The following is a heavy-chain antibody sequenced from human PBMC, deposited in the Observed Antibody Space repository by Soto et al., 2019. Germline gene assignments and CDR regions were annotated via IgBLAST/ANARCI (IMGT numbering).Heavy chain of an antibody. CDR1: GFTFSSYA. D-gene: IGHD2-2*01. CDR2: FSGSGGTT. J-gene: IGHJ4*02. Sequence: EVQLLESGGGLVQPGGSLRLSCAASGFTFSSYAMSWVRQAPGKGLEWVSAFSGSGGTTYYADSVKGRFTIFRANSKNTLYLQMNSLRAEDTAVYYCAKGHVVVPAALDSWGQGTLVTVSS. V-gene: IGHV3-23*01. CDR3: AKGHVVVPAALDS.